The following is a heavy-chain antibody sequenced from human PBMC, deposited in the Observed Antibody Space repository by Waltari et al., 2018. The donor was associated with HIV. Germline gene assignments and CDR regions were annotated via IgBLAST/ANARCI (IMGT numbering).Heavy chain of an antibody. Sequence: EVQLVESGGGLVKPGGSLRLSCVGSGLTFKIAWINWVRQARGTGLEVVGRIKSKSDGGAVDYGDPVRGGYSISRDDSQNTVFLQMTSLKTEDTAVYYCTRKAFSGSYYDSWGQGALVTVSS. J-gene: IGHJ4*02. CDR2: IKSKSDGGAV. V-gene: IGHV3-15*01. CDR3: TRKAFSGSYYDS. D-gene: IGHD1-26*01. CDR1: GLTFKIAW.